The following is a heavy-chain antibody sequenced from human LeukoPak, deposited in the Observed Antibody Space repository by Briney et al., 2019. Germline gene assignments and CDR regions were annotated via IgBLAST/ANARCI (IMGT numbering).Heavy chain of an antibody. V-gene: IGHV3-7*01. CDR3: AREGVAFDY. CDR1: GFTFSIYW. Sequence: GGSLRLSCAASGFTFSIYWMNWVRQAPGKGLEWVANIKQDGSEKYYVDSVKGRFTISRDNAKNSLYLQLDSLRGEDTAMYYCAREGVAFDYWGQGTLVTVSS. CDR2: IKQDGSEK. D-gene: IGHD3-10*01. J-gene: IGHJ4*02.